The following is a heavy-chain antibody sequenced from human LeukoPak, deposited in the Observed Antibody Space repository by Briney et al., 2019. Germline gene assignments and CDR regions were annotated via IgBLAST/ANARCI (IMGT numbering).Heavy chain of an antibody. Sequence: GSLRLSCAASGFTFSDYYMSWIRQAPGKGLEWVSYISSSGSTIYYADSVKGRFTISRDNAKNSLYLQMNSLRAEDTAVYYCARDRGYGSGSYYSRRAAFDIWGQGTMVTVSS. CDR3: ARDRGYGSGSYYSRRAAFDI. D-gene: IGHD3-10*01. CDR1: GFTFSDYY. J-gene: IGHJ3*02. CDR2: ISSSGSTI. V-gene: IGHV3-11*01.